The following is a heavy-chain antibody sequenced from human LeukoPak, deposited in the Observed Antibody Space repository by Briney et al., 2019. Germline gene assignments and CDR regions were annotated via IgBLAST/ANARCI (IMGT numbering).Heavy chain of an antibody. CDR3: ARVEGSGSYYYSFNY. Sequence: GGSLRLSCSASGFTFSSYWMSWVRQAPGKALEWVANIKQDGSEKYYVDSVKGRFTISRDNSKNTLYLQMNSLRGEDTAVYYCARVEGSGSYYYSFNYWGQGTLVTVSS. J-gene: IGHJ4*02. CDR1: GFTFSSYW. D-gene: IGHD3-10*01. CDR2: IKQDGSEK. V-gene: IGHV3-7*01.